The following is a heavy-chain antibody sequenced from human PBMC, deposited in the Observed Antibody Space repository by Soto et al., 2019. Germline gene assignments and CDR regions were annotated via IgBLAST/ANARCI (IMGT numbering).Heavy chain of an antibody. CDR3: ARHGPSWVAQVLYFDY. V-gene: IGHV4-39*01. D-gene: IGHD7-27*01. Sequence: QLQLQESGPRLVKPSETLSLTCTVSGGSITSSHYYWGWIRQPPGKGLEWIGTIYYSGTTSYHPSLKSRLTIHADTSKNQFSLGMNCVTAADTSVYYCARHGPSWVAQVLYFDYWGQAAMVTVSS. J-gene: IGHJ4*02. CDR2: IYYSGTT. CDR1: GGSITSSHYY.